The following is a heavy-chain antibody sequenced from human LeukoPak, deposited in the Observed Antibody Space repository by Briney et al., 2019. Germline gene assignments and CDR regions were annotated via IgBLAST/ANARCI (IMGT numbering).Heavy chain of an antibody. CDR1: GDPIGSYY. J-gene: IGHJ5*02. D-gene: IGHD3-10*01. CDR3: GRHGGPGVWFGEVWGGAKWVDP. CDR2: IYTSGST. V-gene: IGHV4-4*09. Sequence: PSETLSLTCTVSGDPIGSYYWSWIRQPRGKGLEWVRYIYTSGSTNYNPSLKSRVTISVDTSKNQFSLKLSSVTAPDQAGEYWGRHGGPGVWFGEVWGGAKWVDPWGQGTLVTVSS.